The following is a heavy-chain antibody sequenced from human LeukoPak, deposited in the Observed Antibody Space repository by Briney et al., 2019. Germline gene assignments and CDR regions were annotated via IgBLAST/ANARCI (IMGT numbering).Heavy chain of an antibody. CDR2: ISWNSGSI. CDR3: AKGTYSSSWYGAFDI. Sequence: GGSLRLSCAASGFTFDDYAMHWVRQAPGKGLEWVSGISWNSGSIGYADSVKGRFTISRDNAKNSLYLQMNSLRAEDMALYYCAKGTYSSSWYGAFDIWGQGTMVTVSS. V-gene: IGHV3-9*03. J-gene: IGHJ3*02. D-gene: IGHD6-13*01. CDR1: GFTFDDYA.